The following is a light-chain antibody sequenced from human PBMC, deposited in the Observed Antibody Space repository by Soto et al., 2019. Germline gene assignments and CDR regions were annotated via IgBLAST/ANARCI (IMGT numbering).Light chain of an antibody. V-gene: IGLV2-23*01. CDR2: EGS. CDR3: CSYAGIYLV. J-gene: IGLJ2*01. Sequence: QSALTQPASVSGSPGQSITISCTGTSSDVGSYNLVSWYQQHPGKAPKLMIYEGSKRPSGVSNRFSGSKSGNTASLTISGLKGEDAADYYCCSYAGIYLVFGGGTKVTVL. CDR1: SSDVGSYNL.